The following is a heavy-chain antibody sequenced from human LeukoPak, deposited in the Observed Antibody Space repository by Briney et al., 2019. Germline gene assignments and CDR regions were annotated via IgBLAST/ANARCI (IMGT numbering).Heavy chain of an antibody. CDR1: GGSFSGYY. CDR2: INHSGST. Sequence: SETLSLTCAVYGGSFSGYYWSWIRQPPGKGLEGIGEINHSGSTNYNPSLKSRVTISVDTSKNQFSLKLSSVTAADTAVYYCARGFRDGYNYGYWGQGTLVTVSS. J-gene: IGHJ4*02. D-gene: IGHD5-24*01. V-gene: IGHV4-34*01. CDR3: ARGFRDGYNYGY.